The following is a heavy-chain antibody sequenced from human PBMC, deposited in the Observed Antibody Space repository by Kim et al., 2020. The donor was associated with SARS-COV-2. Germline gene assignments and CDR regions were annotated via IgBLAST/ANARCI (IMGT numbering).Heavy chain of an antibody. Sequence: GGSLRLSCAASGFTFSSHAMHWVRQAPGKGLEWVSSITDSGAGTFYTDPVKGRFTLTSDNSKNILYLQINSLRGDDTAVYYCAKGAYSSTWRGWFDPWGKGILVTVSS. D-gene: IGHD6-13*01. V-gene: IGHV3-23*01. CDR3: AKGAYSSTWRGWFDP. J-gene: IGHJ5*02. CDR1: GFTFSSHA. CDR2: ITDSGAGT.